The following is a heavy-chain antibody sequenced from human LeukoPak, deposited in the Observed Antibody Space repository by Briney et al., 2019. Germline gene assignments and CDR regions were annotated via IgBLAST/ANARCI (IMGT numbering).Heavy chain of an antibody. J-gene: IGHJ6*02. D-gene: IGHD3-22*01. CDR1: LDTLRRYT. Sequence: TVNVSRKSSLDTLRRYTTRGVRHPPARGLECVGRIIPNLGITTYTQKFQGRVTITADKSTSTAYMELSSLRSEGTAVYYCARSETDSSPYYYGMDVWGQGTTVTVSS. CDR3: ARSETDSSPYYYGMDV. V-gene: IGHV1-69*02. CDR2: IIPNLGIT.